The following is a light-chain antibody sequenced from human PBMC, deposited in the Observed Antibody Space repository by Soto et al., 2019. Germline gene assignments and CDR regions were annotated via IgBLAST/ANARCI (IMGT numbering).Light chain of an antibody. CDR1: QSISSW. CDR2: KAS. Sequence: DIQMTQSPSTLSASVGDRVTITCRASQSISSWLARYQQKPGKAPKLLIYKASSLESGVPSRFSGSGSGTEFTLTISSLQPDDFATYYCQQYNSYPLTFGQGTKLEIK. J-gene: IGKJ2*01. CDR3: QQYNSYPLT. V-gene: IGKV1-5*03.